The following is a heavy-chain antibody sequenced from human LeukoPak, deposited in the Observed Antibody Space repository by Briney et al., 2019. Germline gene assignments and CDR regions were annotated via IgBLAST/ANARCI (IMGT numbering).Heavy chain of an antibody. CDR3: AKASGSGSFSNWFDP. CDR2: ISWNSGSI. D-gene: IGHD3-10*01. J-gene: IGHJ5*02. CDR1: GFMFDDYA. V-gene: IGHV3-9*03. Sequence: GGSLRLSCAASGFMFDDYAMHWVRHAPGKGLEWVSGISWNSGSIGYADSVKGRFTISRDNAKNSLYLQMNSLRAEDMALYYCAKASGSGSFSNWFDPWGQGTLVTVSS.